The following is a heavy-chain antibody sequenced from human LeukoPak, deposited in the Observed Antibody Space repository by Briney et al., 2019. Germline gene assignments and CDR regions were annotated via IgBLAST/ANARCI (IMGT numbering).Heavy chain of an antibody. CDR1: GFSFSDYT. D-gene: IGHD5-18*01. CDR3: ARGYGRADY. J-gene: IGHJ4*02. Sequence: GGSLRHSCAGSGFSFSDYTMNWVRQAPGKGLEWVSSISSSSSYIYYADSVKGRFTISRDNAKNSLYLQMNSLRAEDTAVYYCARGYGRADYWGQGTLVSVSS. V-gene: IGHV3-21*01. CDR2: ISSSSSYI.